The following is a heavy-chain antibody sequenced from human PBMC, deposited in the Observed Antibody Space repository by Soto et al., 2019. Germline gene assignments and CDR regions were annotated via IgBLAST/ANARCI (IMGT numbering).Heavy chain of an antibody. CDR3: VKDPGSYYGGADWFDP. CDR2: IDASGGYT. V-gene: IGHV3-23*01. D-gene: IGHD1-26*01. J-gene: IGHJ5*02. Sequence: GGSLRLSCAASGFTFSDYAMSWVRQAPGKGLEWVSLIDASGGYTYYPDSVKGRFTISRDNSKNTLYLQMSSLRAEDTAVYYCVKDPGSYYGGADWFDPWGQGTLVTVSS. CDR1: GFTFSDYA.